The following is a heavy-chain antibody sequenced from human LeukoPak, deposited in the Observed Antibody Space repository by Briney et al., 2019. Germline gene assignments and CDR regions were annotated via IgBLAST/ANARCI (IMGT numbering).Heavy chain of an antibody. D-gene: IGHD2-15*01. Sequence: GGSLRLSCAASGFTFDDYGMSWVRQAPGKGLEWVSGINWNGGSTGYADSVKGRFTISRDNAKNSLYLQMNSLRAEDTALYHCARLGYCSGGSCYSSWFDPWGQGTLVTVSS. CDR2: INWNGGST. V-gene: IGHV3-20*01. CDR1: GFTFDDYG. J-gene: IGHJ5*02. CDR3: ARLGYCSGGSCYSSWFDP.